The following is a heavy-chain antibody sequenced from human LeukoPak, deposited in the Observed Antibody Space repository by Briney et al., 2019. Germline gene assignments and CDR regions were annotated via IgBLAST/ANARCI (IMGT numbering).Heavy chain of an antibody. V-gene: IGHV3-23*01. D-gene: IGHD3-22*01. J-gene: IGHJ4*02. CDR3: ATWTYYYDSSGYDY. CDR1: GLTFSNYA. Sequence: GGSLRLSCATSGLTFSNYAMIWVRQTPGKGLEWVSAISHSGGSTYYADSVKGRFTISRDNSKNTLYLQMNSLRAEDTAVYYCATWTYYYDSSGYDYWGQGTLVTVSS. CDR2: ISHSGGST.